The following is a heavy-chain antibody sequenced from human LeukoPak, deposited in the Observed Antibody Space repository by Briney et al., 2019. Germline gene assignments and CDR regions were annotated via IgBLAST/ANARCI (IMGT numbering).Heavy chain of an antibody. D-gene: IGHD6-19*01. V-gene: IGHV4-34*01. CDR3: AREWLGI. CDR1: GGSFSGYY. CDR2: INHSGST. J-gene: IGHJ3*02. Sequence: SETLSLTCAVYGGSFSGYYWSWIRQPPGKGLEWIGEINHSGSTNYNPSLKSRVTISVDTSKNQFSLKLSSVTAADTAVYYCAREWLGIWGQGTRVTVSS.